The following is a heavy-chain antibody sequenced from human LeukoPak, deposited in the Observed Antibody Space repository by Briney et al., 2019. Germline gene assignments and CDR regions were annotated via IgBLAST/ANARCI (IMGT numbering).Heavy chain of an antibody. CDR1: GYTFTGYY. CDR3: ARGGGKDYDSSGHSNSAITGDAFDI. J-gene: IGHJ3*02. CDR2: INPNSGGT. Sequence: PGASVKVSCTASGYTFTGYYMHWVRQAPGQGLEWMGWINPNSGGTNYAQKFQGRVTMTRDTSTSTVYMELSSLRSEDTAVYYCARGGGKDYDSSGHSNSAITGDAFDIWGQGTMVTVSS. D-gene: IGHD3-22*01. V-gene: IGHV1-2*02.